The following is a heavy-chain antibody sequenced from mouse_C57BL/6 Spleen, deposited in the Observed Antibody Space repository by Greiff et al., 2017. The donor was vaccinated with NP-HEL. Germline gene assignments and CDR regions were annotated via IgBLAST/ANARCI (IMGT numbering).Heavy chain of an antibody. CDR2: IDPETGGT. D-gene: IGHD4-1*01. J-gene: IGHJ2*01. CDR1: GYTFTDYE. CDR3: TRSRLVDY. V-gene: IGHV1-15*01. Sequence: QVHVKQSGAELVRPGASVTLSCKASGYTFTDYEMHWVKQTPVHGLEWIGAIDPETGGTAYNQKFKGKAILTADKSSSTAYMELRSLTSEDSAVYYCTRSRLVDYWGQGTTLTVSS.